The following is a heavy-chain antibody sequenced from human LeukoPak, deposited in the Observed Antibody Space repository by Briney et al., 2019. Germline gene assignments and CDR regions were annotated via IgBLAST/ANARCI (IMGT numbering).Heavy chain of an antibody. CDR3: TKHRGGWIDAFDI. Sequence: PGGSLRLSCVASGFXFSSYAITWVRQAPGKGLEWISGISGSGGSSYSADSVKGRFTISRDNSKKTLYMQMNSLRAEDTAVYYCTKHRGGWIDAFDIWGQGTMVTVSS. CDR1: GFXFSSYA. CDR2: ISGSGGSS. D-gene: IGHD5-12*01. J-gene: IGHJ3*02. V-gene: IGHV3-23*01.